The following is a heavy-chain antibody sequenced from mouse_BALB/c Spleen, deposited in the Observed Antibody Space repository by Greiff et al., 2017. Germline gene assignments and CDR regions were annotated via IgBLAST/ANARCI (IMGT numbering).Heavy chain of an antibody. Sequence: EVQVVESGTVLARPGASVKMSCKASGYTFTSYWMHWVKQRPGQGLEWIGAIYPGNSDTSYNQKFKGKAKLTAVTSTSTAYMELSSLTNEDSAVYYCTRNYYYGSSREAWFAYWGQGTLVTVSA. CDR3: TRNYYYGSSREAWFAY. D-gene: IGHD1-1*01. J-gene: IGHJ3*01. V-gene: IGHV1-5*01. CDR1: GYTFTSYW. CDR2: IYPGNSDT.